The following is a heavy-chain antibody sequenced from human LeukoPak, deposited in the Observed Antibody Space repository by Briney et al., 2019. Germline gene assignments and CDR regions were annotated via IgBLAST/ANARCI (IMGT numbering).Heavy chain of an antibody. J-gene: IGHJ4*02. CDR1: GFTFSSYA. D-gene: IGHD1-26*01. CDR2: ISYDGSTK. CDR3: AREARVGALDY. Sequence: GRSLRLSCAASGFTFSSYAMHWVRQAPGKGLEWVAVISYDGSTKYYADSVKGRFTISRDNSKNTLYLQMNSLRAEDTAVYYCAREARVGALDYWGQGTLVTVSS. V-gene: IGHV3-30*04.